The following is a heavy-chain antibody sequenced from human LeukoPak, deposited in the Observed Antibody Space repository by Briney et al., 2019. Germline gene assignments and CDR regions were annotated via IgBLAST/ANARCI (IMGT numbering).Heavy chain of an antibody. J-gene: IGHJ4*02. CDR2: SSVHNGNT. CDR1: GYTFSSYG. D-gene: IGHD3-22*01. Sequence: ASVKVSCKASGYTFSSYGISWVRQAPGQRLEWVGWSSVHNGNTKYAQKFQDRVTMTTDISTSTAYMELRSLRSDDTAVYYCARDPPYYYDSRDYFSIFDYWGQGTLVTVSS. CDR3: ARDPPYYYDSRDYFSIFDY. V-gene: IGHV1-18*01.